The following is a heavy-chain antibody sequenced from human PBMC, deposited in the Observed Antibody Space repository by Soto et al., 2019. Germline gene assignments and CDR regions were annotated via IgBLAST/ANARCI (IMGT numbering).Heavy chain of an antibody. CDR3: TRQTDAVQWLVVPTDYNFDY. Sequence: VGSLRLSCRASGFTFGGSAMHWVRQASGKWLEWVGHISSKTNSYATAYAESVKGRFTISRDDSMNTAYLQMNSLKTEDTAVYFCTRQTDAVQWLVVPTDYNFDYWGQGTLVTVSS. CDR2: ISSKTNSYAT. D-gene: IGHD6-19*01. CDR1: GFTFGGSA. V-gene: IGHV3-73*01. J-gene: IGHJ4*02.